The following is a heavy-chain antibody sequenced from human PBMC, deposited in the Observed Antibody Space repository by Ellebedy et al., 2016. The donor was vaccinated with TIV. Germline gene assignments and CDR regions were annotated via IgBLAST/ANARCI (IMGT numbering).Heavy chain of an antibody. Sequence: SLKISCAASGFTFDDYTMHWVRQVPGKGLEWVSGISWNSGKIGCADSVKGRFTISRDNAKNSLYLQMNSLRVEDTAFYYCTEGYGFEYFQSWGQGTLVTVSS. CDR1: GFTFDDYT. V-gene: IGHV3-9*01. J-gene: IGHJ1*01. D-gene: IGHD5-24*01. CDR3: TEGYGFEYFQS. CDR2: ISWNSGKI.